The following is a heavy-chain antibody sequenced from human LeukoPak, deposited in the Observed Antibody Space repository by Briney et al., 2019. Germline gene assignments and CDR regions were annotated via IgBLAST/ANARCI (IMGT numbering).Heavy chain of an antibody. J-gene: IGHJ4*02. V-gene: IGHV3-30*02. CDR3: AKEGEYSYGPFDY. CDR1: GFSFSNYG. CDR2: IRFDGTNK. Sequence: GGSLRLSCAASGFSFSNYGMHWVRQAPGKGLEWVAFIRFDGTNKFYADSVKGRFTISRDNSKNTLYLQMNSLRAEDTALYYCAKEGEYSYGPFDYWGQGTLVTVSS. D-gene: IGHD5-18*01.